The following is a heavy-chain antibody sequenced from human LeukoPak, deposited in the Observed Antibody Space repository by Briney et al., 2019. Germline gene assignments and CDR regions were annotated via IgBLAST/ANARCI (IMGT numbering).Heavy chain of an antibody. CDR1: GGSFSGYY. J-gene: IGHJ5*02. Sequence: PSETLSLTCAVYGGSFSGYYWSWIRQPPGKGLEWIGEINHSGSTNYNPSLKSRVTISVDTSKNQFSLKLSSVTAADTAVYYCARAAVAGTSWFDPWGQGTLVTTSS. CDR3: ARAAVAGTSWFDP. D-gene: IGHD6-19*01. V-gene: IGHV4-34*01. CDR2: INHSGST.